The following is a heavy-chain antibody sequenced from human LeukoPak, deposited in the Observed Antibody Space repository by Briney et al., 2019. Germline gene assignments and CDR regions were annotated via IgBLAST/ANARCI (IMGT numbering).Heavy chain of an antibody. CDR3: ARCMSGYERDAFDI. Sequence: ASVKVSCKASGYTFTVYYMHWVRQAPGQGLEWMGWINPNSGGTNYAQKFQGWVTMTRDTSISTAYMELSRLRSDDTAVYYCARCMSGYERDAFDIWGQGTMVTVSS. D-gene: IGHD5-12*01. CDR1: GYTFTVYY. V-gene: IGHV1-2*04. CDR2: INPNSGGT. J-gene: IGHJ3*02.